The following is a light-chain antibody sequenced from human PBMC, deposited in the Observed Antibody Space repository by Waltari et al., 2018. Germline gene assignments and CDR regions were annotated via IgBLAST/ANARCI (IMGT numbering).Light chain of an antibody. J-gene: IGKJ1*01. V-gene: IGKV1-39*01. Sequence: DIQLTQSPSSLSASVGDRVTLTCRASQSISSYLDWYQQKPGKAPKLLIYGASSLQGGVPSRFSGSGSGTDFTLTISSLQPEYFATYYCQQSYRTPRTFGQGTKVEIE. CDR1: QSISSY. CDR2: GAS. CDR3: QQSYRTPRT.